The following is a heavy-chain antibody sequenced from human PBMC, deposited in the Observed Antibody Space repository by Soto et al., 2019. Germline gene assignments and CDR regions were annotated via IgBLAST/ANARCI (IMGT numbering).Heavy chain of an antibody. Sequence: PSETLSLTCSVSDDSINSDKYYWGWIRQPPGKGLEWIGSIYYRGNAFYNPSLQTRVTISLDKSRSQFTLKLNSVTAADSAVYFCARLEGLATISYYFDFWGPGALVTVSS. V-gene: IGHV4-39*01. CDR2: IYYRGNA. D-gene: IGHD3-9*01. CDR1: DDSINSDKYY. CDR3: ARLEGLATISYYFDF. J-gene: IGHJ4*02.